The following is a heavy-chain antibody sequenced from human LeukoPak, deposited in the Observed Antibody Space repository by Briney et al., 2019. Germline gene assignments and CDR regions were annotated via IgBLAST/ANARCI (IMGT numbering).Heavy chain of an antibody. J-gene: IGHJ4*02. CDR3: AKWGSAFCFFDY. V-gene: IGHV3-23*01. CDR1: GFSFNSYA. D-gene: IGHD2-15*01. CDR2: ISASGGST. Sequence: PGGSLRLSCAASGFSFNSYAMTWVRQAPGKGLEWVSTISASGGSTYSADSVKGRFTISRDTSKNTLYLQMNSLRAEDTAVYYCAKWGSAFCFFDYWGQGTQVTVSS.